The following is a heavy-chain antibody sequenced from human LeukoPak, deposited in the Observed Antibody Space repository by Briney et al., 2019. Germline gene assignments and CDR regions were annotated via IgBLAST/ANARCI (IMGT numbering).Heavy chain of an antibody. CDR1: RFIFSEHY. V-gene: IGHV3-11*05. Sequence: GGSLRLSCAASRFIFSEHYMTWIRQAPGKGLEWVSYISSSSSYTNYADSVKGRFTISRDNAENSLYLQMNSLSAEDTAVYYCARVHDSSGYWDYWGQGTLVTVSS. CDR3: ARVHDSSGYWDY. CDR2: ISSSSSYT. J-gene: IGHJ4*02. D-gene: IGHD3-22*01.